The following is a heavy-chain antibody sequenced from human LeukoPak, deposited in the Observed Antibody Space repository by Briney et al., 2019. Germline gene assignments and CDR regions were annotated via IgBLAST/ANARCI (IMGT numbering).Heavy chain of an antibody. Sequence: GRSLGLSCAASGFTFSSYAMPWVRQAPGKGLEWVAVISYDGSNKYYADSVKGRFTISRDNSKNTLYLQMNSLRAEDTAVYYCAKSPKYYYDSSGYYYVGYWGQGTLVTVSS. CDR2: ISYDGSNK. D-gene: IGHD3-22*01. J-gene: IGHJ4*02. V-gene: IGHV3-30-3*02. CDR1: GFTFSSYA. CDR3: AKSPKYYYDSSGYYYVGY.